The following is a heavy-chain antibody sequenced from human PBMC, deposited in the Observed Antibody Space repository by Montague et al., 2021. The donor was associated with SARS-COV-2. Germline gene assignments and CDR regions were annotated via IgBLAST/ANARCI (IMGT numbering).Heavy chain of an antibody. V-gene: IGHV4-59*01. Sequence: SETRSLTCTVSGGSISGYYWSWIRQPPGKGLEWIGYIYYSGSTKXNPXLESRVTVSVDRSKNQVSLKLSSVTAADTAVYYCARLLRSCTNGVCRTYYYYAMDVWGQGTTVTVSS. CDR3: ARLLRSCTNGVCRTYYYYAMDV. D-gene: IGHD2-8*01. J-gene: IGHJ6*02. CDR2: IYYSGST. CDR1: GGSISGYY.